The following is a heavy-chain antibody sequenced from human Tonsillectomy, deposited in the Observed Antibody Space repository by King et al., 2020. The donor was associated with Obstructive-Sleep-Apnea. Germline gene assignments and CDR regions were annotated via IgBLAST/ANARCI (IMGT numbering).Heavy chain of an antibody. CDR2: IKQDGSEK. CDR3: ARDLAYDYVWGSYDAFDI. V-gene: IGHV3-7*01. Sequence: VQLVESGGGLVQPGGSLRLSCAASGFTFSSYWMSWVRQAPGKGLEWVANIKQDGSEKYYVDSVKGRFTISRDNAKNSLYLQMNSLRAEDTAVYYCARDLAYDYVWGSYDAFDIWGQGTMVTVSS. D-gene: IGHD3-16*01. CDR1: GFTFSSYW. J-gene: IGHJ3*02.